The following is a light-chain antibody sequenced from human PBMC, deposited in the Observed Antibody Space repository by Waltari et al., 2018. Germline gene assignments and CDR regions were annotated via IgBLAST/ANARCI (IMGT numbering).Light chain of an antibody. J-gene: IGLJ2*01. V-gene: IGLV2-14*01. Sequence: QSALTQPASVSGSPGQSITISCTGTSSDVGIYRFVSWYQQHPGKAPKLMIYEVSNRPAGGSNRFAGSKSGSTASLTISGRQAEDEADYYCSSYTTSTSYVVFGGGTKLTVL. CDR2: EVS. CDR3: SSYTTSTSYVV. CDR1: SSDVGIYRF.